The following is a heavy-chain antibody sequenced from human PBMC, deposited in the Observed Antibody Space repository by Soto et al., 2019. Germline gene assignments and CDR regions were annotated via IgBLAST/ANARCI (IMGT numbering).Heavy chain of an antibody. CDR1: GYSFTSYW. Sequence: PGKSLKISCKGSGYSFTSYWISWVRQMPGKGLEWMGRIDPSDSYTNYSPSFQGHVTISADKSISTAYLQWSSLKASDTAMYYCASGSGTPKYYYGMDVWGQGTTVTVSS. J-gene: IGHJ6*02. V-gene: IGHV5-10-1*01. CDR2: IDPSDSYT. CDR3: ASGSGTPKYYYGMDV. D-gene: IGHD3-10*01.